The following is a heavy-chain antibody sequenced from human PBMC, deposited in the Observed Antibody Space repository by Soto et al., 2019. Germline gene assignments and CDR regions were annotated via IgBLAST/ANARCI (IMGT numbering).Heavy chain of an antibody. CDR2: ISSSSSYT. V-gene: IGHV3-11*06. D-gene: IGHD2-21*02. J-gene: IGHJ3*02. CDR1: GFPCSDYY. Sequence: GGPMRHSCAASGFPCSDYYMSWISQAPGKGLEWVSYISSSSSYTNYADSVKGRFTISGNNAKNSLYLQMNSLRAEDTAVYYCARVEAYCGGDCYGPVDRSDAFDIWGQGTMVTVSS. CDR3: ARVEAYCGGDCYGPVDRSDAFDI.